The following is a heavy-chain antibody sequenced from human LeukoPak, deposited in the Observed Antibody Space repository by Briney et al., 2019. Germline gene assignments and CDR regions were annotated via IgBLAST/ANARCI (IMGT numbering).Heavy chain of an antibody. J-gene: IGHJ4*02. D-gene: IGHD3-16*02. CDR2: INPNSGGT. CDR1: GYTFTGYY. CDR3: ARGDYVWGSYRYTVFDY. Sequence: GASVKDSCKASGYTFTGYYMHWVRQTPGQGLEWMGWINPNSGGTNYAQKFQGRVTMTRDTSISTAYMELSRLRSDDTAVYYCARGDYVWGSYRYTVFDYCGQGTLVSASS. V-gene: IGHV1-2*02.